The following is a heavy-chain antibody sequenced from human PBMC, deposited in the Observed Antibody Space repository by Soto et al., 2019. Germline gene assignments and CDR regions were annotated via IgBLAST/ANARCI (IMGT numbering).Heavy chain of an antibody. CDR3: ARRGFMGATTIDY. CDR2: IYYRGNT. V-gene: IGHV4-59*08. CDR1: GGSIGTYY. D-gene: IGHD1-26*01. J-gene: IGHJ4*02. Sequence: SETLSLTCTVSGGSIGTYYWSWIRQPPGKGLEWIGYIYYRGNTDYNPSLKSRVTISLDTPKNQFSLKLSSVTAADTAVYYCARRGFMGATTIDYWGQGTLVTVSS.